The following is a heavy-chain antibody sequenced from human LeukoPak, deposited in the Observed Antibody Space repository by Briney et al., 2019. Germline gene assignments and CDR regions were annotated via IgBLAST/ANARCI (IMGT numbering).Heavy chain of an antibody. D-gene: IGHD3-3*01. CDR2: ISSSSSYI. V-gene: IGHV3-21*01. J-gene: IGHJ4*02. Sequence: PGGSLRLSCAASGFTLSSYSMNWVRQAPGKGLEWVSSISSSSSYIYYADSVKGRFTISRDNAKNSLYLQMNSLRAEDTAVYYCARAHNYDFWSGYYFGRATPCFFDYWGQGTLVTVSS. CDR3: ARAHNYDFWSGYYFGRATPCFFDY. CDR1: GFTLSSYS.